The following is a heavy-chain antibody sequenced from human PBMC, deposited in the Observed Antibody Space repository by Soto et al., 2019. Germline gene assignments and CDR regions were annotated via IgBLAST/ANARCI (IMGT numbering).Heavy chain of an antibody. D-gene: IGHD3-3*01. CDR3: ARGTITLFGVAPLTAFDI. CDR1: RFSISSGGYS. V-gene: IGHV4-31*03. CDR2: IYHSGNT. J-gene: IGHJ3*02. Sequence: PSETLSLTCTVSRFSISSGGYSWNWIRQHPGKGLEWIGYIYHSGNTYYNPSLKSRVTMSVDTSKNQFSLNLSSVTAADTAVYYCARGTITLFGVAPLTAFDIWGQGTMVTVSS.